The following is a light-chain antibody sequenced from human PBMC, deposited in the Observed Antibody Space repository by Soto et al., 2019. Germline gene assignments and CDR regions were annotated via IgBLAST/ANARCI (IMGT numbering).Light chain of an antibody. CDR2: KTS. Sequence: IMMTQTPLYTPVTLCQSASIACRSSQSFEHKHGNTYLLWLHQRPGQPPRLLINKTSNRISGVPARFSGSGAGTEFTFTISSVEAEDFGVYYCMHSTQLPGTFGQGTKLEIK. CDR1: QSFEHKHGNTY. V-gene: IGKV2-24*01. J-gene: IGKJ2*01. CDR3: MHSTQLPGT.